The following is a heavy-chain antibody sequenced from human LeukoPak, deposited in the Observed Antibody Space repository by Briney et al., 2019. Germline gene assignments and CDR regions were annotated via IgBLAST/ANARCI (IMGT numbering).Heavy chain of an antibody. V-gene: IGHV3-66*01. CDR3: ARAWYYDSSGYFDY. D-gene: IGHD3-22*01. CDR2: IYSGGST. CDR1: GFTVSSNY. Sequence: GGSLRLSCAASGFTVSSNYMSWVRQAPGKGLEWVSVIYSGGSTYYADSVKGRFTISRDNSKNTLYLQMNSLRAEDTAVYYCARAWYYDSSGYFDYWGQGTLVTVSS. J-gene: IGHJ4*02.